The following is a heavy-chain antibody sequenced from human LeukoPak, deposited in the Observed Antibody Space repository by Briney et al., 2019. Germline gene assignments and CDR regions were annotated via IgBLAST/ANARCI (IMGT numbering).Heavy chain of an antibody. CDR1: GFTFSSYG. D-gene: IGHD3-10*01. CDR2: ISGSGGST. CDR3: AKDSYYYGSGSPRLDY. Sequence: GGSLRLSCAASGFTFSSYGMSWVRQAPGKGLEWVSAISGSGGSTHYADSVKGRFTISRDNSKNTLYLQMNSLRAEDTAVYYCAKDSYYYGSGSPRLDYWGQGTLVTVSS. J-gene: IGHJ4*02. V-gene: IGHV3-23*01.